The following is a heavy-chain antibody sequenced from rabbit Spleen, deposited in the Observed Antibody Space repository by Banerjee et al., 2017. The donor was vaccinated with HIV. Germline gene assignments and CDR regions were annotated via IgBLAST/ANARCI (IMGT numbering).Heavy chain of an antibody. V-gene: IGHV1S40*01. Sequence: QSLEESGGDLVKPGASLTLTCTASGFSFSSKYRICWVRQAPGKGLEWIACIETDNTDRIWYASWAKGRFTISKTSSTTVTLQMTSLTAADTATYFCARKGSVLSSGYYALWGPGMVTVS. CDR2: IETDNTDRI. D-gene: IGHD1-1*01. J-gene: IGHJ4*01. CDR3: ARKGSVLSSGYYAL. CDR1: GFSFSSKYR.